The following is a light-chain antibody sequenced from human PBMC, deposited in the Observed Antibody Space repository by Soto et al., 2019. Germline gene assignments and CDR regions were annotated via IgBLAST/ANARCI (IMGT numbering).Light chain of an antibody. CDR1: QDIAKY. J-gene: IGKJ4*01. CDR3: QQYDDLLS. CDR2: DAS. Sequence: DIQMTQSPSSLSASVGDRVTITCPASQDIAKYLNWYQQKPGNAPKLLIYDASELHAGVPSRFSGSGSGTDFTFTISSVKPEDFATYYCQQYDDLLSFGGGTKVEIK. V-gene: IGKV1-33*01.